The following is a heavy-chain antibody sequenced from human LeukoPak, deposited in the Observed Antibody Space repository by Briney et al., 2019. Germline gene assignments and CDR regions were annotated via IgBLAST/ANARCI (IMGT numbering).Heavy chain of an antibody. CDR3: AMLGGVVPVASFDY. Sequence: GGSLRHSCSASGFTFSSYRMHSVRQAPGKGLVWVSRINGDESSTSYADSVKGRFTISRDNAKNTLYLQMNSLRAEDTAVYYCAMLGGVVPVASFDYWGQGTLVTVSS. CDR1: GFTFSSYR. V-gene: IGHV3-74*01. J-gene: IGHJ4*02. CDR2: INGDESST. D-gene: IGHD2-2*01.